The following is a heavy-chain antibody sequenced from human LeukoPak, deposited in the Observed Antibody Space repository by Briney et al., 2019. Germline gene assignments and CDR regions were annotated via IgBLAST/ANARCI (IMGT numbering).Heavy chain of an antibody. Sequence: GASLHISYPGSGSRFTSYWIGWVRALAGKGLGWMGIIYPGDSDTCYSPSFQGQVTICADNSISTAYLQWRSLKASDTAMYYCARLGGYCSGGSCWLDPWGQGTLVTVSS. D-gene: IGHD2-15*01. CDR1: GSRFTSYW. J-gene: IGHJ5*02. V-gene: IGHV5-51*01. CDR2: IYPGDSDT. CDR3: ARLGGYCSGGSCWLDP.